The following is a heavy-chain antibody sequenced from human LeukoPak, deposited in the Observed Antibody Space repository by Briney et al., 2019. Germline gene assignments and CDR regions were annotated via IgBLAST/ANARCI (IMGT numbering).Heavy chain of an antibody. CDR2: ISKNGDST. J-gene: IGHJ1*01. Sequence: PGGSLRLSCAASGFTFSSYAMHWIRQAPGKGLEYVSAISKNGDSTFHAISVKGRFTISRDNSKNTLYPQMGSLRPEDMAVYYCARMDYSDQFFQHWGQGSLVTVS. CDR1: GFTFSSYA. V-gene: IGHV3-64*01. CDR3: ARMDYSDQFFQH. D-gene: IGHD4-17*01.